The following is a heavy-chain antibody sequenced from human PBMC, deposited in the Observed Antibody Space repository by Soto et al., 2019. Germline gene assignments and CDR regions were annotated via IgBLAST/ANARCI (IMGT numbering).Heavy chain of an antibody. CDR1: GFSLSTSGVG. J-gene: IGHJ4*02. CDR3: AHRQKTRENDKAFDY. V-gene: IGHV2-5*01. D-gene: IGHD1-1*01. CDR2: IYWNDDK. Sequence: SGPTLVKPTQTLTLTCTFSGFSLSTSGVGVGWIRQPPGKALEWLALIYWNDDKRYSPSLKSRLTITKDTSKNQVVLTMTNMDPVDTATYYCAHRQKTRENDKAFDYWGQGTLVTVSS.